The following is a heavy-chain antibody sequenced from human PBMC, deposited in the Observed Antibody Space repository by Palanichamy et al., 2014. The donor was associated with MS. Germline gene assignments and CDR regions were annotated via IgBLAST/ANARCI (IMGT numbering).Heavy chain of an antibody. CDR2: IWSDGNNK. D-gene: IGHD5-12*01. Sequence: QVQLVEVWGRRGPAWRSLRLSCAASGFIFSNYGMHWVRQAPGKGLEWVAVIWSDGNNKYYADSAKGRFTISRDNSKNTLYLQMNSLRAEDTAVYYCARALGGYSYGYYYYNGLDVWGQGTTVTVSS. V-gene: IGHV3-33*01. CDR1: GFIFSNYG. J-gene: IGHJ6*02. CDR3: ARALGGYSYGYYYYNGLDV.